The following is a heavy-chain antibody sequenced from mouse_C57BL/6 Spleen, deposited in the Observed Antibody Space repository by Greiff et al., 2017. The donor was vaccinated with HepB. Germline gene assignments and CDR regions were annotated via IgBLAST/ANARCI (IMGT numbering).Heavy chain of an antibody. D-gene: IGHD1-1*01. J-gene: IGHJ2*01. CDR1: GFTFSSYA. Sequence: EVKLVESGGGLVKPGGSLKLSCAASGFTFSSYAMSWVRQTPEKRLEWVATISDGGSYTYYPDNVKGRFTISRDNAKNNLYLQMSHLKSEDTAMYYCARANGSSWDFDYWGQGTTLTVSS. CDR2: ISDGGSYT. CDR3: ARANGSSWDFDY. V-gene: IGHV5-4*03.